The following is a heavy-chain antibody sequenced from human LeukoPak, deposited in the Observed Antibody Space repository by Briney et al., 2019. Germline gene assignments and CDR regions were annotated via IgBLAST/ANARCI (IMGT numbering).Heavy chain of an antibody. CDR2: ISSSSSYI. V-gene: IGHV3-21*01. CDR1: GFTFSSYS. CDR3: ARVWDIVVVSAAFDY. J-gene: IGHJ4*02. Sequence: PGGSLRLSCAASGFTFSSYSMNWVRQAPGKGLEWVSSISSSSSYIYYADSVKGRFTISRDNAKNSLYLQMNSLRAEDTAVYYCARVWDIVVVSAAFDYWGQRTLVTVSS. D-gene: IGHD2-2*01.